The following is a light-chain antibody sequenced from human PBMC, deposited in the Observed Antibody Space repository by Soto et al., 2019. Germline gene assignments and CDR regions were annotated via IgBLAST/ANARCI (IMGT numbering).Light chain of an antibody. V-gene: IGKV3-20*01. J-gene: IGKJ2*01. CDR3: QQYASSPFT. CDR2: GAS. Sequence: EIVLTQSPGTLSLCPGERATLSCRASRSVTSNYLGWYQQKPGQAPRLLIYGASSRATGIPDRFSGSGSGTDFTLTVSRLEPEDFVLYYCQQYASSPFTFGQGTKLEI. CDR1: RSVTSNY.